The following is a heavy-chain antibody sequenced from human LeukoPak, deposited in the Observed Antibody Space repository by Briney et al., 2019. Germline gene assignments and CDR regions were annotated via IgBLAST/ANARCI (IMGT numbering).Heavy chain of an antibody. V-gene: IGHV3-48*01. CDR1: GFTFSSYS. J-gene: IGHJ3*02. D-gene: IGHD3-10*01. CDR3: AREMGFTMVRGVIITAAFDI. Sequence: GGSLRLSCAASGFTFSSYSMNWVRQAPGKGLEWVSYISSSSSTIYYADSVKGRFTISRDNAKNSLYLQMNSLRAEDTAVYYCAREMGFTMVRGVIITAAFDIWGQGTMVTVSS. CDR2: ISSSSSTI.